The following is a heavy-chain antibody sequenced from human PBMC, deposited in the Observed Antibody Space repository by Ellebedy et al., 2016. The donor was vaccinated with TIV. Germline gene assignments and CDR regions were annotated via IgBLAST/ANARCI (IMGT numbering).Heavy chain of an antibody. CDR3: ANEGGRLVEMATSSAFDI. CDR1: GFTFSDYY. Sequence: GESLKISCAASGFTFSDYYMSWIRQAPGKGLEWVSYISSSSSYTNYADSVKGRFTISRDNAKNSLYLQMNSLRAEDTAVYYCANEGGRLVEMATSSAFDIWGQGTMVTVSS. V-gene: IGHV3-11*06. D-gene: IGHD5-24*01. CDR2: ISSSSSYT. J-gene: IGHJ3*02.